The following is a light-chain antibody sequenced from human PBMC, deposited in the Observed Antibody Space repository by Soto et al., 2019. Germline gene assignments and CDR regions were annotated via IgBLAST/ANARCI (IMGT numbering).Light chain of an antibody. Sequence: GDRVTITCRASQSLTGWLAWYQQKPGKALKLLIYDASSLESGVPSRFSGRGSGTEFTLTISSLQPDDFATYYCQQYNSYSPTFGQGTRLEIK. J-gene: IGKJ5*01. CDR3: QQYNSYSPT. V-gene: IGKV1-5*01. CDR2: DAS. CDR1: QSLTGW.